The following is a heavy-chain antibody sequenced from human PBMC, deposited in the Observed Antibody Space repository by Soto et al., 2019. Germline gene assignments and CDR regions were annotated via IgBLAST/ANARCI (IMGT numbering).Heavy chain of an antibody. CDR1: GYSFTSYW. CDR3: ARLTTRYYYGMDV. D-gene: IGHD3-3*01. J-gene: IGHJ6*02. CDR2: IYPGDSDA. V-gene: IGHV5-51*01. Sequence: GESLKISCKGSGYSFTSYWIGWVRQMPGKGLEWMGIIYPGDSDARYSPSFQGQVTISADKSISTAYLQWSSLKASDTAMYYCARLTTRYYYGMDVWGQGTTVTV.